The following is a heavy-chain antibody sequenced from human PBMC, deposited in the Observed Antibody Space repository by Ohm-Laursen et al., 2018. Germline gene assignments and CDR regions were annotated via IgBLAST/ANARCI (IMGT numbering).Heavy chain of an antibody. CDR3: ATGRGSYPER. J-gene: IGHJ4*02. CDR1: GYTFTGCY. V-gene: IGHV1-2*02. CDR2: INPNSGGT. D-gene: IGHD1-26*01. Sequence: ASVKVSCNASGYTFTGCYMHWVRQAPGQGLEWMGWINPNSGGTNYAQKFQGRVTMTRDTSISTAYMELSSLRSEDTAVYYCATGRGSYPERWGQGTLVTVSS.